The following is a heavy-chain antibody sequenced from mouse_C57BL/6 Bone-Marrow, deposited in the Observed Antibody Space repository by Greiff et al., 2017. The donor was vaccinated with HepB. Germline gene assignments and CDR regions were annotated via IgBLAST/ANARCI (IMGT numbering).Heavy chain of an antibody. CDR2: IDPSDSYT. J-gene: IGHJ2*01. CDR1: GYTFTSYW. CDR3: ARGTTVVAIDY. D-gene: IGHD1-1*01. Sequence: VKLQQPGAELVKPGASVKLSCKASGYTFTSYWMQWVKQRPGQGLEWIGEIDPSDSYTNYNQKFKGKATLTVDTSSSTAYMQLSSLTSEDSAVYYCARGTTVVAIDYWGQGTPLTVSS. V-gene: IGHV1-50*01.